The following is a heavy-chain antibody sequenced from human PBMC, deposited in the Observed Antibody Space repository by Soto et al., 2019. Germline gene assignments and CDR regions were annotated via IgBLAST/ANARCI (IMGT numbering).Heavy chain of an antibody. J-gene: IGHJ4*02. D-gene: IGHD5-12*01. Sequence: QLVQSGAEVKKPGASVRVSCKTSGPTFIAYYIHWVRQAPGQGLEWMGWIDPKSGGTTYEQKFLGRVTMTRDTYINTAYLDLNRLTSDDTAVYYWARVSVDVPEWGQGTLITVSS. CDR1: GPTFIAYY. CDR3: ARVSVDVPE. CDR2: IDPKSGGT. V-gene: IGHV1-2*02.